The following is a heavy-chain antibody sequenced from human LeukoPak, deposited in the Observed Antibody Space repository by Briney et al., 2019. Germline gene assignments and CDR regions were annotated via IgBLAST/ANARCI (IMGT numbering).Heavy chain of an antibody. D-gene: IGHD4-17*01. CDR3: ATPYGDYASQYFQH. J-gene: IGHJ1*01. Sequence: SETLSLTCAVYGGSFSGYYWSWIRQPPGKGLEWIGEINHSGSTNYNPSLKSRVTISVDTSKNQFSLKLSSVTAADTAVYYCATPYGDYASQYFQHWGQGTLVTVSS. CDR1: GGSFSGYY. CDR2: INHSGST. V-gene: IGHV4-34*01.